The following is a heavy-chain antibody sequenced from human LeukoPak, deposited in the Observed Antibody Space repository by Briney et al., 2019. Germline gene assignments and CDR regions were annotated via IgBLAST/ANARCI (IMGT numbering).Heavy chain of an antibody. Sequence: SETLSLTCTVSGGSLSSGSYYWSWIRQPPGKGLEWIGYIYYSGSTNYNPSLKSRVTISIHTSKNQFFLKLTSVTAADTAVYYCARQNLATAYDYWGQGTLVTVSS. CDR1: GGSLSSGSYY. D-gene: IGHD6-13*01. V-gene: IGHV4-61*01. CDR3: ARQNLATAYDY. J-gene: IGHJ4*02. CDR2: IYYSGST.